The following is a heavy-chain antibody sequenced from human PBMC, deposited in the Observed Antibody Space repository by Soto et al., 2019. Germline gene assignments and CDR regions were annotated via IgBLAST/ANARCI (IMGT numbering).Heavy chain of an antibody. CDR2: IYYSGST. CDR1: GGSISSGGYY. J-gene: IGHJ5*02. D-gene: IGHD2-2*01. CDR3: ARDCISTSCYGWFDP. Sequence: QVQLQESGPGLVKPSQTLSLTCTVSGGSISSGGYYWSWIRQHPGKGLEWIGYIYYSGSTYYNPSLMSRVTVSVDTSKNQFSLKLSSVTAADTAVYYCARDCISTSCYGWFDPWGQGTLVTVSS. V-gene: IGHV4-31*03.